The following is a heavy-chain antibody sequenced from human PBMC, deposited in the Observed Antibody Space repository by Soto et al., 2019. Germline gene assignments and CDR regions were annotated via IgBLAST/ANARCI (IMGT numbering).Heavy chain of an antibody. CDR2: TYYRSKWYS. CDR1: GDSVSSNSAA. V-gene: IGHV6-1*01. CDR3: ARIHSSSSSDMDV. J-gene: IGHJ6*02. Sequence: SQTLSLTCVISGDSVSSNSAAWNWIRQSPSRGLEWLGRTYYRSKWYSNYAVSVKSRITINPDTSRNQFSLQLNSVTPEDTAVYYCARIHSSSSSDMDVWGQGTTVTVSS. D-gene: IGHD6-6*01.